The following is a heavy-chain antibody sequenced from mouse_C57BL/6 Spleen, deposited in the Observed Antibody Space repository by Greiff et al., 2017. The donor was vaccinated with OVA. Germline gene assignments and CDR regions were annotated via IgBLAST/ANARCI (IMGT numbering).Heavy chain of an antibody. CDR3: ARKDYCSTLYAMDY. CDR1: GYTFTDYY. J-gene: IGHJ4*01. Sequence: QVQLQQSGAELVRPGASVKLSCKASGYTFTDYYINWVKQRPGQGLEWIARIYPGSGNTYYNEKFKGKATLTAEKSSSTAYMQLSSLTSEDSAVYFCARKDYCSTLYAMDYWGQGTSVTVSS. V-gene: IGHV1-76*01. CDR2: IYPGSGNT. D-gene: IGHD1-1*01.